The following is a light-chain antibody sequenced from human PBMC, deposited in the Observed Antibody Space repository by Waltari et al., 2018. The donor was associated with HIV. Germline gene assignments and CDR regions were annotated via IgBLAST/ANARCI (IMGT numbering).Light chain of an antibody. CDR3: SSKSTIYFGVL. J-gene: IGLJ2*01. Sequence: QSALSQPASVSGRPGQSITISCTGRSNDIGIHTIVSWYQHHPGKAPKLIIFDVDKRPSGISERFSGSKSGYTASLTISGLRTEDEADYFCSSKSTIYFGVLFGGGTTLTVL. V-gene: IGLV2-23*02. CDR1: SNDIGIHTI. CDR2: DVD.